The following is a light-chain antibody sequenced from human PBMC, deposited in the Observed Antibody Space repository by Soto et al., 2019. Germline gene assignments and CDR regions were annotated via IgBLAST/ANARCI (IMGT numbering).Light chain of an antibody. Sequence: AVHMTQSPSSLTASLWDRVTITWRASQGIRNDLGWYQQKPGKAPKLLIYAASSLQSGVPSRFSGSGSGTEFSLTISSLQPEDFATYYCLQDYSFPSFGQGTKVDIK. CDR2: AAS. CDR1: QGIRND. J-gene: IGKJ1*01. CDR3: LQDYSFPS. V-gene: IGKV1-6*01.